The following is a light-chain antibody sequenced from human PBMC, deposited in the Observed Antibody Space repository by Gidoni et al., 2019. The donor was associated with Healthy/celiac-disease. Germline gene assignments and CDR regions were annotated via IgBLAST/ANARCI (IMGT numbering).Light chain of an antibody. CDR3: QQRSNWPS. Sequence: EIVLTQSPATLSLSPGERATLSCRASKSVSSYLAWYQQKPGQAPRLLIYDASNRATGIPARFSGSGSVTDFTLSICSLEPEDFAVYYCQQRSNWPSFGGGTKVEIK. CDR2: DAS. V-gene: IGKV3-11*01. CDR1: KSVSSY. J-gene: IGKJ4*01.